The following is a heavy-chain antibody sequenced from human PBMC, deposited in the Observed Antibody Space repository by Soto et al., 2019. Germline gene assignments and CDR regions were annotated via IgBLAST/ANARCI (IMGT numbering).Heavy chain of an antibody. Sequence: PGGSPRLSCAASGFTFCSYSMNWVRQDPGKGLEWVSYISSSSSTIYYADSVKGRFTISRDNAKNSLYLQMNSLRDEDTAVYYCAREGYCGGDCYPNPLYYYYYYGMDVWGQGTTVTVSS. D-gene: IGHD2-21*02. J-gene: IGHJ6*02. CDR3: AREGYCGGDCYPNPLYYYYYYGMDV. CDR2: ISSSSSTI. V-gene: IGHV3-48*02. CDR1: GFTFCSYS.